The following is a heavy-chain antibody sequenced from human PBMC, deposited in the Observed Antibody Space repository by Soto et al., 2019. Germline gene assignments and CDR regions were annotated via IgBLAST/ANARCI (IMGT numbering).Heavy chain of an antibody. J-gene: IGHJ6*02. CDR1: GGTFSSYA. CDR3: ASAPIAVAGTIYYYGMDV. Sequence: QVQLVQSGAEVKKPGSSVKVSCKASGGTFSSYAISWVRQAPGQGLEWMGGIIPIFGTANYAQKFQGRVTITADEATSTAYIELSSLRSEDTAVYYCASAPIAVAGTIYYYGMDVWGQGTTVTVSS. CDR2: IIPIFGTA. D-gene: IGHD6-19*01. V-gene: IGHV1-69*01.